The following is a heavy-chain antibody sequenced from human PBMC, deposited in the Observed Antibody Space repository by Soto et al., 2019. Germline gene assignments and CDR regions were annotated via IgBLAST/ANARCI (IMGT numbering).Heavy chain of an antibody. CDR1: GFTFTSSA. V-gene: IGHV1-58*02. J-gene: IGHJ5*02. D-gene: IGHD5-18*01. Sequence: SVKVSCKASGFTFTSSAMQWVRQARGQRLEWIGWIVVGSGNTNYAQKFQERVTITRDMSTSTAYMELSSLRSEDTAVYYCARGRGYSYGLDPWGQGTLVTVSS. CDR3: ARGRGYSYGLDP. CDR2: IVVGSGNT.